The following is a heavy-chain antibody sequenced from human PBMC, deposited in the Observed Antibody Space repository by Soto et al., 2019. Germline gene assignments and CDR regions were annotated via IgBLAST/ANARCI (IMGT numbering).Heavy chain of an antibody. Sequence: QVQLQQWGAGLLKPSETLSLTCAVYGGSFSGYYWSWIRQPPGKGLEWIGEINHSGSTNYNPSLKSRVTISVDTSKNQFSLKLSSVTAADTAVYYCARGRWRTLGYWGQGTLVTVSS. CDR3: ARGRWRTLGY. J-gene: IGHJ4*02. V-gene: IGHV4-34*01. D-gene: IGHD2-15*01. CDR2: INHSGST. CDR1: GGSFSGYY.